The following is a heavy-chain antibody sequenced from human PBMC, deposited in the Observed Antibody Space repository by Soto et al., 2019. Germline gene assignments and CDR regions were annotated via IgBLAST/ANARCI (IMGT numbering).Heavy chain of an antibody. Sequence: GGSLRLSCAASGFTFSSYAMHWVRQAPGKGLEWVAVISYDGSNKYYADSVKGRFTISRDNSKNTLYLQMNSLRAEDTAVYYCASHHPSFYGMDVWGQGTTVTVSS. CDR1: GFTFSSYA. V-gene: IGHV3-30-3*01. CDR2: ISYDGSNK. CDR3: ASHHPSFYGMDV. J-gene: IGHJ6*02.